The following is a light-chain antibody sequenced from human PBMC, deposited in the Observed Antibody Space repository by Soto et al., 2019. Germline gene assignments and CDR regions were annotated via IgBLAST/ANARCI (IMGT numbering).Light chain of an antibody. CDR1: QSVNSN. CDR2: GAS. J-gene: IGKJ1*01. Sequence: EIVMTQSPATLSVSPGERATLSCRASQSVNSNLAWYQQKPGQAPRLLIYGASTRATGVPDRFSGSGSETEFTLTVSSLQSEDCAVYFLQQYKNWPTFGQGTKVEIK. V-gene: IGKV3-15*01. CDR3: QQYKNWPT.